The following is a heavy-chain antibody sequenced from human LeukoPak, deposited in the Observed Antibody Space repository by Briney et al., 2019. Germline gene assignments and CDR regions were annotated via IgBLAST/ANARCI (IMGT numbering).Heavy chain of an antibody. J-gene: IGHJ4*02. V-gene: IGHV4-59*08. Sequence: PSETLSLTCTVSGGSISSYYWSWIRQPPGKGLEWSGYIYYSGSTNYNPSLKSRVTMSVDTSKNQFSLKLSSVTAADTAVYYCARRDSSSWSSFDYWGQGTLVTVSS. CDR1: GGSISSYY. CDR2: IYYSGST. CDR3: ARRDSSSWSSFDY. D-gene: IGHD6-13*01.